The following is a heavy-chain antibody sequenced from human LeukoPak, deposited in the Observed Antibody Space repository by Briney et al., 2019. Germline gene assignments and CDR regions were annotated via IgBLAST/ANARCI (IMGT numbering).Heavy chain of an antibody. CDR1: AFIFSGSA. J-gene: IGHJ4*02. Sequence: QAGGSLKLSRAASAFIFSGSAMHCVRQASGKGLEWVGRIRSKANSYATAYAASVKGRFTISRDDSKNTAYLQMNSLKTEDTAVYYCTPALYDILTGSDYWGQETLFTVSS. D-gene: IGHD3-9*01. V-gene: IGHV3-73*01. CDR2: IRSKANSYAT. CDR3: TPALYDILTGSDY.